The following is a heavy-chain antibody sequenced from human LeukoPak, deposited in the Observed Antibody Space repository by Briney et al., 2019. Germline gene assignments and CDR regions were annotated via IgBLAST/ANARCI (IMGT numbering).Heavy chain of an antibody. J-gene: IGHJ4*02. CDR3: ARVMADDNGIDY. CDR2: IYGGEST. V-gene: IGHV3-66*01. CDR1: GFIVSSNY. Sequence: PGGSLRLSCAASGFIVSSNYMSWVRQAPGKGLEWVSIIYGGESTYYADSVKGRFTISRDNSKNTLNLQMNTLKAEDAAIYYCARVMADDNGIDYWGQGTLVTVSS. D-gene: IGHD1-1*01.